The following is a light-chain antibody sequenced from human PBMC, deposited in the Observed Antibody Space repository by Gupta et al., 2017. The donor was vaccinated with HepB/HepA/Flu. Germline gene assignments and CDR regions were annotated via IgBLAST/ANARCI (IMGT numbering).Light chain of an antibody. J-gene: IGKJ1*01. CDR1: QDISNY. CDR3: QKYDSAPQT. V-gene: IGKV1-27*01. Sequence: IQMTQSPSSLSASVGDRVTITCRASQDISNYLAWYQQKPGKVPQLLIYGASTLQSGVPSRFSGRGSGTDFTLTISSLQPEDVATYYCQKYDSAPQTFGQGTKVEIK. CDR2: GAS.